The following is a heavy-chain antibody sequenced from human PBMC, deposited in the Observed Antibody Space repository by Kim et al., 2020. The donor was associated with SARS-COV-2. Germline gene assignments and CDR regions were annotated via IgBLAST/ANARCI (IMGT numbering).Heavy chain of an antibody. Sequence: SETLSLICNVSGVSMRAGNHFWGWVRQPPGKGLDWIGYIYSSDSTYYNPSLKSRVTISLDTSRNQFSLRLTSVTATDTAVYYCARGDYFYYAMDIWGHGT. CDR2: IYSSDST. V-gene: IGHV4-30-4*01. CDR3: ARGDYFYYAMDI. J-gene: IGHJ6*02. CDR1: GVSMRAGNHF.